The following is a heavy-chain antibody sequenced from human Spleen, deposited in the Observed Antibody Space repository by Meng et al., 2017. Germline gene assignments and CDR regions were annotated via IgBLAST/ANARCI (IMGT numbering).Heavy chain of an antibody. J-gene: IGHJ4*02. D-gene: IGHD2-21*02. CDR2: IRSKAYGGTT. V-gene: IGHV3-49*04. CDR1: GFTFGDYA. Sequence: GGSLRLSCTASGFTFGDYAMSWVRQAPGKGLEWVGFIRSKAYGGTTEYAASVKGRFTISRDDSKSIAYLQMNSLKTEDTAVYYCTREHPLAYCGGDCYSGGDYWGQGTLVTVSS. CDR3: TREHPLAYCGGDCYSGGDY.